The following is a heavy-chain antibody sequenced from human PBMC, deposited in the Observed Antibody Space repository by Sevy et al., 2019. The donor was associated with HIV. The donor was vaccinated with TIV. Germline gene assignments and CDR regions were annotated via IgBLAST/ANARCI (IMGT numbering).Heavy chain of an antibody. CDR1: GFTFSSYA. V-gene: IGHV3-23*01. J-gene: IGHJ3*02. CDR2: ISGSGGST. CDR3: AKEYYYGSSGSVGAFDI. D-gene: IGHD3-22*01. Sequence: GVSLRLSCAASGFTFSSYAMSWVRQAPGKGLEWVSAISGSGGSTYYADSVKGRFTISRDNSKNTLYLQMNSLRAEDTAVDYCAKEYYYGSSGSVGAFDIWGQGTMVTVSS.